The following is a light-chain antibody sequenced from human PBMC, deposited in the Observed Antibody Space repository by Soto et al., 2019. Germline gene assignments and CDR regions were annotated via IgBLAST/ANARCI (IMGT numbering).Light chain of an antibody. Sequence: QSALTQPPSASGSPGQSVTISCTGTSSDVGGYNYVSWYQQHPGKAPKVMIYEVSKRPSGVPDRFSGSKSGNTASLTVSGLQAEDEAEYYCTSYAHSNILLIGGGTKLTV. CDR2: EVS. CDR1: SSDVGGYNY. V-gene: IGLV2-8*01. J-gene: IGLJ2*01. CDR3: TSYAHSNILL.